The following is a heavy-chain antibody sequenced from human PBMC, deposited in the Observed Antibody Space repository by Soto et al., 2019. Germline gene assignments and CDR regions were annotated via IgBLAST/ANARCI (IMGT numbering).Heavy chain of an antibody. Sequence: EVQLLESGGGLVQPGGSLRLSCAASGFTFSSYAMSWVRQAPGKGLEWVSAISGSGGSTYYADSVKGRFTISRDNSKNTLYLQMNSLSAEDTAVYYCAKEGGIIVVVPAADFDYWGQGTLVTVSS. D-gene: IGHD2-2*01. J-gene: IGHJ4*02. CDR1: GFTFSSYA. V-gene: IGHV3-23*01. CDR3: AKEGGIIVVVPAADFDY. CDR2: ISGSGGST.